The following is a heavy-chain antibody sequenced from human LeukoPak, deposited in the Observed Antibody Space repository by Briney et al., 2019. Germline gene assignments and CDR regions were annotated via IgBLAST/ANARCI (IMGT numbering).Heavy chain of an antibody. Sequence: PSETLSLTCTVSGDSISSSSYYWGWIRQPPGKGLEWIGSIYYSGSTYYNPSLKSRVTISVDASKNQFSLKLSSVTAADTAVYYCARAKGGQWLVRNYFDYWGQGTLVTVSS. J-gene: IGHJ4*02. CDR2: IYYSGST. CDR3: ARAKGGQWLVRNYFDY. D-gene: IGHD6-19*01. CDR1: GDSISSSSYY. V-gene: IGHV4-39*07.